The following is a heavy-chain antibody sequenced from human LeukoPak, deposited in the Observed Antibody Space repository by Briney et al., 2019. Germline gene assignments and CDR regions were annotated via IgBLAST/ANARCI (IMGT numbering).Heavy chain of an antibody. CDR1: GFTFSSYA. CDR2: ISYDGSNK. V-gene: IGHV3-30*04. D-gene: IGHD3-10*01. J-gene: IGHJ5*02. Sequence: GGSLRLSCAASGFTFSSYAMHWVRQAPGKGLEWVAVISYDGSNKYYADSVKGRFTISRDNSKNTLYLQMNSLRAEDTAVYYCARGVTYYYGSGSYYYQGWFDPWGQGTLVTVSS. CDR3: ARGVTYYYGSGSYYYQGWFDP.